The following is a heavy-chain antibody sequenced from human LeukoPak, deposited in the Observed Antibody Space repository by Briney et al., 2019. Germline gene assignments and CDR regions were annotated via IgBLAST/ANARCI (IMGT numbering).Heavy chain of an antibody. CDR3: VRDSGQFDY. D-gene: IGHD5-12*01. Sequence: GASVKVSCKASGYTFTNYYMHWVRQAPGQGLEWLGVINTGGGTTSSAQKFQGRVTMTRDTSTSTVYMELSSLTSEDTAVYYCVRDSGQFDYWGQGTLVTVSS. J-gene: IGHJ4*02. CDR2: INTGGGTT. CDR1: GYTFTNYY. V-gene: IGHV1-46*01.